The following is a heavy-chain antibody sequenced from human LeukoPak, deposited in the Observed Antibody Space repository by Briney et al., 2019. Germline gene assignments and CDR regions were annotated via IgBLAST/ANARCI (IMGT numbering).Heavy chain of an antibody. CDR1: GFTFCNAW. Sequence: GGSLRLSCAASGFTFCNAWMSWVRQAPGKGLEWVGRIKSKTDGGTTDYAAPVKGRFTISRDDSKNTLYLQMNSLKTEDTAVYYCTTDLKGCSGGSCYSRGHFDYWGQGTLVTVSS. V-gene: IGHV3-15*01. D-gene: IGHD2-15*01. CDR3: TTDLKGCSGGSCYSRGHFDY. J-gene: IGHJ4*02. CDR2: IKSKTDGGTT.